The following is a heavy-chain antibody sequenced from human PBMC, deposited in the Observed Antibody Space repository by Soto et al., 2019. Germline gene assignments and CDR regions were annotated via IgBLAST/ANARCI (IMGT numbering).Heavy chain of an antibody. V-gene: IGHV1-24*01. CDR3: ATDRPPTIQLWAGDYYYGMDV. J-gene: IGHJ6*02. CDR1: GYTLTELS. CDR2: SDPEDGET. D-gene: IGHD5-18*01. Sequence: ASVKVSCKVSGYTLTELSMHWVRQAPGKGLEWMGGSDPEDGETIYAQKFQGRVTMTEDTSTDTAYMELSSLRSEDTAVYYCATDRPPTIQLWAGDYYYGMDVWGQGTTVTVSS.